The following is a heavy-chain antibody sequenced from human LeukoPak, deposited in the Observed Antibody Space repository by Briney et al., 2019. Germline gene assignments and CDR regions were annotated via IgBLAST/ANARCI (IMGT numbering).Heavy chain of an antibody. CDR1: GGSISSGDYY. V-gene: IGHV4-30-4*08. CDR2: IYYSGST. Sequence: SETLSLTCTVSGGSISSGDYYWSWIRQPPGKGLEWIGYIYYSGSTYYNPSLKSRVTISVGTSKNQFSLKLSSVTAADTAVYYCAREQAGQLGYWGQGTLVTVSS. D-gene: IGHD6-6*01. J-gene: IGHJ4*02. CDR3: AREQAGQLGY.